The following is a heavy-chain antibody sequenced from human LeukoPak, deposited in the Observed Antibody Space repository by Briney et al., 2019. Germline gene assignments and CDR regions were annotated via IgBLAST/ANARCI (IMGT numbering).Heavy chain of an antibody. Sequence: SETLSLTCAVYGGSISHYYWSWIRQSPGKGLECIGEINHSGSTNYNPSLKSRVTISVDTSKNQFSLKLSSVTAADTAVYYCARSDSSSSVDYWGQGTLVTVSS. V-gene: IGHV4-34*01. CDR3: ARSDSSSSVDY. CDR1: GGSISHYY. D-gene: IGHD6-6*01. CDR2: INHSGST. J-gene: IGHJ4*02.